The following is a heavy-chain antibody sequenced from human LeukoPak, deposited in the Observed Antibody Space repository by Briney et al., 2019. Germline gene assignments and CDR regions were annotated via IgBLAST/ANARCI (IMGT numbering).Heavy chain of an antibody. Sequence: ASVNVSCKASGYTFTGYYMHWVRQAPGQGLEWMGWINPNSGGTDYAQKFQGRVTMTRDTSISTAYMELSRPRSDDTAVYYCARERTLTSCYDYWGRGTLVTVSS. CDR3: ARERTLTSCYDY. CDR2: INPNSGGT. D-gene: IGHD2-15*01. J-gene: IGHJ4*02. V-gene: IGHV1-2*02. CDR1: GYTFTGYY.